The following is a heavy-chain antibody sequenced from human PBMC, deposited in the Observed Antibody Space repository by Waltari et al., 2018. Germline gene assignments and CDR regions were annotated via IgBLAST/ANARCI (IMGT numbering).Heavy chain of an antibody. CDR1: GGSFSGYY. J-gene: IGHJ4*02. V-gene: IGHV4-34*01. CDR2: INHSGST. D-gene: IGHD5-18*01. CDR3: ARAIVSGYSYGYGVGFDY. Sequence: QVQLQQWGAGLLKPSETLSLTCAVYGGSFSGYYWSWIRQPPGKGLEWIGEINHSGSTNYNPSLKSRVTISVDTSKNQFSLKLSSVTAADTAVYYCARAIVSGYSYGYGVGFDYWGQGTLVTVSS.